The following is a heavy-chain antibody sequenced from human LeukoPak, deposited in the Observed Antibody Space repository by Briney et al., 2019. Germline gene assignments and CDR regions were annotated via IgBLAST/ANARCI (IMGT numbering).Heavy chain of an antibody. CDR2: ISSNGGST. Sequence: GGSLRLSCSASGFTFSSYAMHWVRQAPGKGLEYVSAISSNGGSTYYADSVKGRFTISRDNAKNSLSLQMNSLRVEDTAVYYCARDGVRGFTATTPFDYWGPGTLVTVSS. J-gene: IGHJ4*02. V-gene: IGHV3-64*04. CDR1: GFTFSSYA. D-gene: IGHD4-17*01. CDR3: ARDGVRGFTATTPFDY.